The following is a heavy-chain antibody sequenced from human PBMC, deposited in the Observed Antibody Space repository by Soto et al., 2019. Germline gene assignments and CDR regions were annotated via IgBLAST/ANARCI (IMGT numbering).Heavy chain of an antibody. D-gene: IGHD2-15*01. V-gene: IGHV4-59*01. CDR1: GGSISSYY. CDR3: AAAPRY. J-gene: IGHJ4*02. Sequence: QVQLQESGPGLVKPSETLSLTCTVSGGSISSYYWSWIRQPPGKGLEWIGYIYDSGSTNYNPSLKSRVTISVDTSKNQFSLRLTSVTAADTAVYYCAAAPRYWGKGTLVTVSS. CDR2: IYDSGST.